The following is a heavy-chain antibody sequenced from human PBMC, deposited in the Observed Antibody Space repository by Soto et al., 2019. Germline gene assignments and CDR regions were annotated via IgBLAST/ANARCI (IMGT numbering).Heavy chain of an antibody. J-gene: IGHJ4*02. CDR3: ARGNLGPAAMFGLFDS. D-gene: IGHD2-2*01. CDR1: RFTFSDYY. V-gene: IGHV3-11*01. Sequence: GGSLRLSCAASRFTFSDYYMSWIRQAPGKGLEWISYISSSGTTMYYADSVKGRFTISRDNAKNSLSLQMNSLRAEDTAVYYCARGNLGPAAMFGLFDSWGQGTLVTVSS. CDR2: ISSSGTTM.